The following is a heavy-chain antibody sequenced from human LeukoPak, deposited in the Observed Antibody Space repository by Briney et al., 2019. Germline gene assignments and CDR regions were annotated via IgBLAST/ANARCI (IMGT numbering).Heavy chain of an antibody. CDR2: INHSGST. CDR1: GGSISGYY. V-gene: IGHV4-34*01. D-gene: IGHD3-10*01. CDR3: ARDPSGSFDY. Sequence: SETLSLTCTASGGSISGYYWSWIRQPPGKGLEWIGEINHSGSTNYNPSLKSRVTISVDTSKNQFSLKLSSVTAADTAVYYCARDPSGSFDYWGQGTLVTVSS. J-gene: IGHJ4*02.